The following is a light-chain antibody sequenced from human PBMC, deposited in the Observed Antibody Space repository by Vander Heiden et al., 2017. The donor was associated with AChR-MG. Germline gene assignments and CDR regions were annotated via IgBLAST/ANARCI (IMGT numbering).Light chain of an antibody. CDR2: WAS. Sequence: DIVMTQSPASLPVSLGERATINCRSSQSVLNSVNNKNYLAWYQQKPGQPPKIVIYWASTREYGVPDRFSGSGSGTDFTLTISRLQAEDVAVYYCQQYYRLPRTFGQGTKVEIK. J-gene: IGKJ1*01. V-gene: IGKV4-1*01. CDR1: QSVLNSVNNKNY. CDR3: QQYYRLPRT.